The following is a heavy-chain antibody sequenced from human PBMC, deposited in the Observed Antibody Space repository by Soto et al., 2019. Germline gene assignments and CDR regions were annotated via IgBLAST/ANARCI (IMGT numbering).Heavy chain of an antibody. CDR1: GFTFSSYS. CDR2: ISSSSSYI. D-gene: IGHD3-16*01. Sequence: SGGSLRLSCAASGFTFSSYSMNWVRQAPGKGLEWVSSISSSSSYIYYADSVKGRFTISRDNAKNSLYLQMNSLRAEDTAVYYCARDLRWGKYYYGMDVWGQGTTVTVSS. V-gene: IGHV3-21*01. J-gene: IGHJ6*02. CDR3: ARDLRWGKYYYGMDV.